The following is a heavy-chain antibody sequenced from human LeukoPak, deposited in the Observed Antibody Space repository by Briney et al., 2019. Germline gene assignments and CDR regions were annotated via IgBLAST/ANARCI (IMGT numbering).Heavy chain of an antibody. J-gene: IGHJ4*02. V-gene: IGHV4-39*01. CDR2: IYYSGST. D-gene: IGHD5-18*01. CDR3: AVLGYSYGRIDY. Sequence: PSETLSLTCTVSGVSISSSNSYWGWIRQPPGKGLEWIGSIYYSGSTYYNPSLKSRVTISVDTSKNQFSLKLSSVTAADTAVYYCAVLGYSYGRIDYWGQGTLVTVSS. CDR1: GVSISSSNSY.